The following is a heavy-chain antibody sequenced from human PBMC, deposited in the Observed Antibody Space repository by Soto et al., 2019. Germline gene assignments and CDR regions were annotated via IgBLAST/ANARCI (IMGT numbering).Heavy chain of an antibody. D-gene: IGHD6-6*01. CDR2: TNANSGGT. J-gene: IGHJ6*02. Sequence: ASVKVSCKASGYTFTSYGISWVRQAPGRGLERMGWTNANSGGTNYAQKFQGRVTMNRDTSISTAYMELSRLRSDDTAVYYCASPRSSSAMDVWGQGSTVT. V-gene: IGHV1-2*02. CDR1: GYTFTSYG. CDR3: ASPRSSSAMDV.